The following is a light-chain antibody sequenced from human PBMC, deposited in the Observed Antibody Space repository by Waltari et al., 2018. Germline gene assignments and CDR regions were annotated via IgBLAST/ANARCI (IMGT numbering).Light chain of an antibody. Sequence: QSALTQPASVSGSPGQSITISCNGTFSDVGSYDLVSWYQQHPGKAPKLMIYEVSKRPSGISNRFSGSKYGNTASLTISGLQAEDEAAYHCCSYAGSSTFVVFGGGTKLTVL. J-gene: IGLJ2*01. CDR1: FSDVGSYDL. CDR3: CSYAGSSTFVV. V-gene: IGLV2-23*02. CDR2: EVS.